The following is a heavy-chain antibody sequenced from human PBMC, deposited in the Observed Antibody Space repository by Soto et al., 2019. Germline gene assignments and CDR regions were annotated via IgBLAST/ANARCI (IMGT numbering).Heavy chain of an antibody. J-gene: IGHJ4*02. D-gene: IGHD2-15*01. CDR2: INHSGST. V-gene: IGHV4-34*01. CDR1: GGSFSGYY. Sequence: QVQLQQWGAGLLKPSETLSLTCAVYGGSFSGYYWSWIRQPPGKGLEWIGEINHSGSTNYNPSLNSRVTISVDTSKNQFSLKLSSVTAADTAVYYCARGVVSAANAKFDYWGQGTLVTVSS. CDR3: ARGVVSAANAKFDY.